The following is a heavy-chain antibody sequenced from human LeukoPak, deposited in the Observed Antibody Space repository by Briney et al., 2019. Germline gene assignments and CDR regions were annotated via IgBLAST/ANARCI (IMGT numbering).Heavy chain of an antibody. CDR2: IYYSGST. D-gene: IGHD3-10*01. V-gene: IGHV4-59*12. J-gene: IGHJ5*02. CDR1: GGSISSYY. Sequence: PSETLSLTCTVSGGSISSYYWSWTRQPPGKGLEWVGYIYYSGSTNYKPSLKSRVTISVDTSKNQFSVKLSSVTAADTAVYYCARDLTVRGSTWFDPWGQGTLVTVSS. CDR3: ARDLTVRGSTWFDP.